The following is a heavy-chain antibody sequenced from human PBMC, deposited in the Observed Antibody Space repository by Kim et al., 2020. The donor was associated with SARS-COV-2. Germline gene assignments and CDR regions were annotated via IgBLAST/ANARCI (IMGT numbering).Heavy chain of an antibody. Sequence: SETLSLTCTVSGGSISSGGYYWSWIRQHPGKGLEWIGYIYYSGSTYYNPSLKSRVTISVDTSKNQFSLKLSSVTAADTAVYYCARFSGIAPGDEKPAGSYYFLYYYYGMDVWGQGTTVTVSS. CDR1: GGSISSGGYY. CDR3: ARFSGIAPGDEKPAGSYYFLYYYYGMDV. J-gene: IGHJ6*02. V-gene: IGHV4-31*03. D-gene: IGHD3-10*01. CDR2: IYYSGST.